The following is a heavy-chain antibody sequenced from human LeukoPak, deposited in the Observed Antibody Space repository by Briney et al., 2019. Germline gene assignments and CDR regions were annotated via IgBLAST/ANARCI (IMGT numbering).Heavy chain of an antibody. CDR3: ARDPYSGGYGAYYYYYMDV. V-gene: IGHV3-21*01. J-gene: IGHJ6*03. D-gene: IGHD6-19*01. CDR2: ITSSSTYI. CDR1: GFTFSNYD. Sequence: GGSLRLSCAASGFTFSNYDMNWVRQAPGKGLEWVSSITSSSTYIYYADSVKGRFTISRDNAENSLYPQMNSLRDEDTAVYYCARDPYSGGYGAYYYYYMDVWGKGTTVTVSS.